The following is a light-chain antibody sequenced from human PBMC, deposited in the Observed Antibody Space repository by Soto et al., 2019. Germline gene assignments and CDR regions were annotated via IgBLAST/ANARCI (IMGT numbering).Light chain of an antibody. CDR1: QSVSGW. CDR3: QQYETFSGT. Sequence: DSQMTPSPSPLSASVGDTVTVTCRASQSVSGWLAWYQQKPGEAPKLLIYDASALPRGVPARFSGSGSGTKFTLTIASLQPDDFATYYCQQYETFSGTFGPGTKVDI. J-gene: IGKJ1*01. V-gene: IGKV1-5*01. CDR2: DAS.